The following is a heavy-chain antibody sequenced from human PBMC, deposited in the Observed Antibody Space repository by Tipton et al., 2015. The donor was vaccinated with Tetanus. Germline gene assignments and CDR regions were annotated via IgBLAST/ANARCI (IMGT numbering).Heavy chain of an antibody. Sequence: GSLRLSCAASGFTFSSYAMSWVRQAPGKGLEWVANIKQDGSEKYYVDSVKGRFTISRDNAKNSLYLQMNSLRAEDTAVYYCARDDYDFWSGYEVFDYWGQGTLVTVSS. J-gene: IGHJ4*02. CDR2: IKQDGSEK. CDR3: ARDDYDFWSGYEVFDY. V-gene: IGHV3-7*01. D-gene: IGHD3-3*01. CDR1: GFTFSSYA.